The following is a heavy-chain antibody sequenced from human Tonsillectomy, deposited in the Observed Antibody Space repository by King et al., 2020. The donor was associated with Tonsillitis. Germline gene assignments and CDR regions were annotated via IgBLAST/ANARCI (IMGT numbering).Heavy chain of an antibody. J-gene: IGHJ6*02. CDR3: AKGGIVVVPAAPGYYGMDV. CDR2: ISYDGSNK. D-gene: IGHD2-2*01. Sequence: VQLVESGGGVVQPGRSLRLSCAASGFTFSSYGMHWVRQAPGKGLEWVAVISYDGSNKYCADSVKGRFTISRDNSKNTLYLQMNSLRAEDTAVYYCAKGGIVVVPAAPGYYGMDVWGQGTTVTVSS. V-gene: IGHV3-30*18. CDR1: GFTFSSYG.